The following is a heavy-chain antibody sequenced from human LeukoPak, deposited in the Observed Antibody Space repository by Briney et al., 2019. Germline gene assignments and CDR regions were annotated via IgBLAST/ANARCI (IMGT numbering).Heavy chain of an antibody. CDR3: ARDPPRFYYDSSAFSRDYYYYMDV. J-gene: IGHJ6*03. CDR2: ISGNGGST. CDR1: GFTFSDYA. D-gene: IGHD3-22*01. Sequence: GGSLRLSCAASGFTFSDYAIHWVRQCPGKGLEYVSTISGNGGSTFYANSVKGRFTISRDNAKNSLYLQMNSLRAQDTAVYYCARDPPRFYYDSSAFSRDYYYYMDVWGKGTTVTVSS. V-gene: IGHV3-64*01.